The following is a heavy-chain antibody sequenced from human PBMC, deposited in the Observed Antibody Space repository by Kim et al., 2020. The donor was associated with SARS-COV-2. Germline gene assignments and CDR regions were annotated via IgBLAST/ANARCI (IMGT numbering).Heavy chain of an antibody. CDR1: GYTFTSYD. J-gene: IGHJ6*02. Sequence: ASVKVSCKASGYTFTSYDINWVRQATGQGLEWMGWMNPNSGNTGYAQKFQGRVTMTRNTSISTAYMELSSLRSEDTAVYYCARGPSRITMIVVSPSKGMDVWGQGTTFTVSS. CDR3: ARGPSRITMIVVSPSKGMDV. D-gene: IGHD3-22*01. V-gene: IGHV1-8*01. CDR2: MNPNSGNT.